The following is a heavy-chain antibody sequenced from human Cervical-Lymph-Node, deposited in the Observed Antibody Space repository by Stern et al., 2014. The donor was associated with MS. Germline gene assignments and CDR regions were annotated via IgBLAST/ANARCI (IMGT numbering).Heavy chain of an antibody. CDR3: AKEMDTNVENDAFDM. J-gene: IGHJ3*02. CDR1: GITFSNYP. Sequence: VHLVESGGGVVQPGRSLRLSCAASGITFSNYPIHWVRQAPGKGLGWVAFISFDGTKKYYADSVKGRFTIFRDNSKNTLYLQMNSLRPEDTAVYYCAKEMDTNVENDAFDMWGQGTMVTVSS. D-gene: IGHD5-24*01. CDR2: ISFDGTKK. V-gene: IGHV3-30*04.